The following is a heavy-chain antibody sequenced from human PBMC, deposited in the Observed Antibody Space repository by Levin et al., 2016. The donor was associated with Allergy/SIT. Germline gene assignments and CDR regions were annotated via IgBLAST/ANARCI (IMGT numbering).Heavy chain of an antibody. CDR3: ARVAGAYSYRMYYFDY. CDR2: IIPIFGTA. J-gene: IGHJ4*02. Sequence: SVKVSCKASGGTFSSYAINWVRQAPGQGLEWMGGIIPIFGTADYARKFQGRVTITADESTNTAYMELSSLRSEDMAVYYCARVAGAYSYRMYYFDYWGQGTLVTVSS. D-gene: IGHD5-18*01. V-gene: IGHV1-69*13. CDR1: GGTFSSYA.